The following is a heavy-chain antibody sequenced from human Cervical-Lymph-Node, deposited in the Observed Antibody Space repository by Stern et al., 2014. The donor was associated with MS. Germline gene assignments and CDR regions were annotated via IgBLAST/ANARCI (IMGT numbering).Heavy chain of an antibody. CDR2: IYYSGAT. J-gene: IGHJ4*02. CDR1: GGSITSNSHY. Sequence: QLQLQESGPGLVKPSETLSLTCTVSGGSITSNSHYWGWIRQPPGKGLEWIGSIYYSGATYYTPSLRSRVPIPEAPSKNQFSLKLTSGTAADTAVYYCARQVIRYYFGSGSYSEADFWGQGTLVTLSS. V-gene: IGHV4-39*01. D-gene: IGHD3-10*01. CDR3: ARQVIRYYFGSGSYSEADF.